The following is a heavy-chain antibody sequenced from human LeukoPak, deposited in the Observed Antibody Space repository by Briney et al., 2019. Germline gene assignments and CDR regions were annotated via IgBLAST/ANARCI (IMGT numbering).Heavy chain of an antibody. CDR1: GFTFSSYG. Sequence: GRSLRLSCAASGFTFSSYGMHWVRQAPGKGLEWVSAISSNGDITYYADSVRGRFTISRDNSKNTVFLQMNSLRADDTAVYYCATVKRDCSGGTCYSYDYWGQGTLVTVSS. J-gene: IGHJ4*02. V-gene: IGHV3-23*01. D-gene: IGHD2-15*01. CDR2: ISSNGDIT. CDR3: ATVKRDCSGGTCYSYDY.